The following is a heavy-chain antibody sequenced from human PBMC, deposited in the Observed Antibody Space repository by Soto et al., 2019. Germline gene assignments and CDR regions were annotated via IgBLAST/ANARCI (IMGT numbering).Heavy chain of an antibody. J-gene: IGHJ3*02. D-gene: IGHD6-13*01. CDR2: INAGNGNT. Sequence: VASVKVSCKASGYTFTSYAMHWVRQAPGQRLEWMGWINAGNGNTKYSQKFQGRVTITRDTSASTAYMELSSLRSEDTAVYYCARVIAAHFDAFDIWGQGTMVTVSS. CDR3: ARVIAAHFDAFDI. V-gene: IGHV1-3*01. CDR1: GYTFTSYA.